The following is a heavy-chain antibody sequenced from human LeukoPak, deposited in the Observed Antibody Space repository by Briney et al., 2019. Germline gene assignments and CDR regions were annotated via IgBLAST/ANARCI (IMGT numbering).Heavy chain of an antibody. V-gene: IGHV3-30*02. CDR1: GFTFSSYG. CDR3: ARLEQWLTPY. CDR2: IRYDGSNK. J-gene: IGHJ4*02. D-gene: IGHD6-19*01. Sequence: GGSLRLSCAASGFTFSSYGMHWVRQAPGKGLEWVAFIRYDGSNKYYADSVKGRFTISRDNAKNSLYLQMNSLRVEDTAVYYCARLEQWLTPYWGQGTLVTVSS.